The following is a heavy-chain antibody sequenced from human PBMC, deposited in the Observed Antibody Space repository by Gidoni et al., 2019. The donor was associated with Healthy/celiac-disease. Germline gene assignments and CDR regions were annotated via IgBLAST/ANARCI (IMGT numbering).Heavy chain of an antibody. CDR2: IIPILGIA. D-gene: IGHD3-22*01. CDR3: ARSSDSSGYPYDY. CDR1: GGTFSSYA. Sequence: QVQLVQSGAELKKPGSSVKVSCKASGGTFSSYAISWVRQAPGQGLEWMGRIIPILGIANYAQKFQGRVTITADKSTSTAYMELSSLRSEDTAVYYCARSSDSSGYPYDYWGQGTLVTVSS. V-gene: IGHV1-69*09. J-gene: IGHJ4*02.